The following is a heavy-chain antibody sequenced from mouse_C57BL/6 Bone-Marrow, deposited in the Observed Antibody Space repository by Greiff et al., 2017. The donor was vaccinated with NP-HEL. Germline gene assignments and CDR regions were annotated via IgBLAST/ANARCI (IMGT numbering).Heavy chain of an antibody. Sequence: EVKLVESGGGLVKPGGSLKLSCAASGFTFSDYGMHWVRQAPEKGLEWVAYISSGSSTIYYADKVKGRFTISRDNAKNTLFLQMTSLRSEDTAMYYCARRAVVARYFDVWGTGTTVTVSS. J-gene: IGHJ1*03. D-gene: IGHD1-1*01. V-gene: IGHV5-17*01. CDR1: GFTFSDYG. CDR2: ISSGSSTI. CDR3: ARRAVVARYFDV.